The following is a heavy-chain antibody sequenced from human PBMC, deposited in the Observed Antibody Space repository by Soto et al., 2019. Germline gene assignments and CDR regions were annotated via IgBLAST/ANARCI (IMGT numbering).Heavy chain of an antibody. J-gene: IGHJ4*02. CDR3: ARVSHDILTGFAAYYFDY. Sequence: QVQLVQSGAEVKKPGASVKVSCKASGYTFTSYAMHWVRQAPGQRLEWMGWLNAGNGNTKYSQKFQGRVTITRDTSASTAYMELSSLRSEDTAVYYCARVSHDILTGFAAYYFDYWGQGTLVTVSS. CDR1: GYTFTSYA. D-gene: IGHD3-9*01. CDR2: LNAGNGNT. V-gene: IGHV1-3*01.